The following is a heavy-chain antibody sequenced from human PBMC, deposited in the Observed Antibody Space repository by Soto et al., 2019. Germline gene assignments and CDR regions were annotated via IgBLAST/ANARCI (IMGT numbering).Heavy chain of an antibody. Sequence: QVQLQESGPGLVKPSQTLSLTCTVSGGSISSGGYYWSWIRQHPGKGLEWIGYISYSGSPYYNPSLRSRVTISADTSMKHFSLNLTSVTAADTALYYCARHALNGDGWRHYFDYWGQGSLVTVSS. CDR1: GGSISSGGYY. J-gene: IGHJ4*02. CDR2: ISYSGSP. CDR3: ARHALNGDGWRHYFDY. D-gene: IGHD6-19*01. V-gene: IGHV4-31*03.